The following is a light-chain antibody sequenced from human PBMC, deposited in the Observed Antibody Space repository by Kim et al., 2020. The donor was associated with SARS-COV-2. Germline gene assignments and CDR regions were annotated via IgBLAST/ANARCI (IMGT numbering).Light chain of an antibody. CDR2: TDD. J-gene: IGLJ3*02. V-gene: IGLV1-44*01. CDR1: TSNIGTNT. CDR3: ATWDDSLIGWV. Sequence: QSVLTQPPSASGTPGQRVTISCSGSTSNIGTNTVNWYRQLPGTAPKLLIYTDDQRPSGVPDRFSGSTSGTSSSLAISGLQSEDEADYYCATWDDSLIGWVFGGGTQLTVL.